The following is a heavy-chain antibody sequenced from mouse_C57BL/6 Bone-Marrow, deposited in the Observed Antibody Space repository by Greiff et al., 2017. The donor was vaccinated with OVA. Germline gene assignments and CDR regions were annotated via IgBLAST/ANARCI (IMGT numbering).Heavy chain of an antibody. CDR2: ISSGGSYT. V-gene: IGHV5-6*01. CDR1: GFTFSSYG. Sequence: EVQLVESGGDLVKPGGSLKLSCAASGFTFSSYGMSWVRQTPDKRLEWVATISSGGSYTYYPDSVKGRCTISRDNAKNTLYLQMSSLKSEDTAMYYCARHAWTSFDYWGQGTTLTVSS. J-gene: IGHJ2*01. CDR3: ARHAWTSFDY.